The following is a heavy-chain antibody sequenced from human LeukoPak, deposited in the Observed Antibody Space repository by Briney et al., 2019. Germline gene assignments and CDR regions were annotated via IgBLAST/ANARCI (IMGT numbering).Heavy chain of an antibody. Sequence: SETLSLTCAVYGGSFSGYYWSWIRQPPGKGLEWIGEINHSGSTNYNPSLKSRVTISVDTSKNQFSLKLSSVTATDTAVYYCARGPYDFWTGGYFDYWGQGTLVTVSS. D-gene: IGHD3-3*01. CDR2: INHSGST. CDR3: ARGPYDFWTGGYFDY. V-gene: IGHV4-34*01. CDR1: GGSFSGYY. J-gene: IGHJ4*02.